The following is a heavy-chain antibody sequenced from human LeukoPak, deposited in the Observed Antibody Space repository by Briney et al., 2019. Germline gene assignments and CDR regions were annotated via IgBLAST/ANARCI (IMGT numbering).Heavy chain of an antibody. J-gene: IGHJ6*03. V-gene: IGHV3-66*01. CDR1: EFTVSSNY. D-gene: IGHD3-10*01. Sequence: GGSLRLSCAVSEFTVSSNYMSWVRQAPGKGLEWVSVIYSGGSTYYADSVKGRFTISRDNSKNTLYLQMNSLRAEDTAVYYCAKAGRGGAITLVRGVKGDYYYMDVWGKGTTVTISS. CDR2: IYSGGST. CDR3: AKAGRGGAITLVRGVKGDYYYMDV.